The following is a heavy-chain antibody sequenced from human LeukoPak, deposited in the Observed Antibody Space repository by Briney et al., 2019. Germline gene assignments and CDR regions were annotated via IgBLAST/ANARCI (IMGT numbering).Heavy chain of an antibody. CDR1: GFTFTNAW. V-gene: IGHV3-15*01. CDR2: IKSKSDGGTI. J-gene: IGHJ4*02. Sequence: GGSLRLSCAASGFTFTNAWMSWVRQAPGKGLEWVGRIKSKSDGGTIEYGAPVKGRFTVSRDDSKNTLYLQMNSLKAEDTAVYYCTTDAGYNSRWYNWWGQGTLVTVSS. CDR3: TTDAGYNSRWYNW. D-gene: IGHD6-13*01.